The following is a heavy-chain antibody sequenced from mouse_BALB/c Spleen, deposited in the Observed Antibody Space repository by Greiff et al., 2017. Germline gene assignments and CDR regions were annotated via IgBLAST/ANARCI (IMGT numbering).Heavy chain of an antibody. CDR3: ARDEDDYEPWFAY. CDR1: GFSLTSYG. D-gene: IGHD2-4*01. Sequence: QVQLQQSGPGLVAPSQSLSITCTVSGFSLTSYGVHWVRQPPGKGLEWLGVIWAGGSTNDNSALMSRLSISKDNSKSQVFLKMTSLQTDDTAMYYCARDEDDYEPWFAYWGQGTLVTVSA. CDR2: IWAGGST. V-gene: IGHV2-9*02. J-gene: IGHJ3*01.